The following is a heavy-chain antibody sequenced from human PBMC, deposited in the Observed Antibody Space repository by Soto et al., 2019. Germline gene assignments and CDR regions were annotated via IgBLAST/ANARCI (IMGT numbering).Heavy chain of an antibody. CDR2: IYYSGST. Sequence: PSKSLSLTCTVSGGTISSYSWCWIRQNPGKGLQWIGYIYYSGSTNYNPSLKSRVTISVDTSKNQFSLKLSSVTAADTAVYYCARRYGTSMDVWGQGTTVTVSS. CDR3: ARRYGTSMDV. V-gene: IGHV4-59*01. CDR1: GGTISSYS. J-gene: IGHJ6*02. D-gene: IGHD5-18*01.